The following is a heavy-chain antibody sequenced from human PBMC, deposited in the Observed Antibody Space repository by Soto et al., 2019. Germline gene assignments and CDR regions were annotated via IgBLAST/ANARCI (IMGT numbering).Heavy chain of an antibody. CDR2: IIPIFGTA. CDR1: GGTFSSYA. Sequence: WASVKVSCKASGGTFSSYAISWVRQAPGQGLEWMGGIIPIFGTANYAQKFQGRVTITADESTSTAYMELSSLRSEDTAVYYCARDKRYSSGCLDYWGQGTLVTVSS. J-gene: IGHJ4*02. CDR3: ARDKRYSSGCLDY. D-gene: IGHD6-19*01. V-gene: IGHV1-69*13.